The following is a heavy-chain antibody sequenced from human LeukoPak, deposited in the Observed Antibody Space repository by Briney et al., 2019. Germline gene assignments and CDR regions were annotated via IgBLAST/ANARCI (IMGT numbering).Heavy chain of an antibody. CDR2: IYYSGST. CDR3: ARESDDFWSGYRDY. Sequence: SETLSLTCTVSGGSISSSSYYWGWIRQPPGKGLEWIGSIYYSGSTYYNPSLKSRVTISVDTSKNQFSLKLSSVTAADTAVYYCARESDDFWSGYRDYWGQGTLVTVSS. V-gene: IGHV4-39*07. D-gene: IGHD3-3*01. CDR1: GGSISSSSYY. J-gene: IGHJ4*02.